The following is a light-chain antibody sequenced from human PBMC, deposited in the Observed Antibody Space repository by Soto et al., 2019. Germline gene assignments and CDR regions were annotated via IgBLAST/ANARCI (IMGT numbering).Light chain of an antibody. CDR2: GAS. J-gene: IGKJ1*01. CDR1: QSVSSSY. V-gene: IGKV3-20*01. Sequence: EIVLTQSPGTLSLSPGERATLSCRASQSVSSSYLAWYQQKPCQAPRLLIYGASSRATGIPDRFSGSGSGTDFTLTISRLEPEDFAVYYCQQYGSSLTWTFGQGTKVEIE. CDR3: QQYGSSLTWT.